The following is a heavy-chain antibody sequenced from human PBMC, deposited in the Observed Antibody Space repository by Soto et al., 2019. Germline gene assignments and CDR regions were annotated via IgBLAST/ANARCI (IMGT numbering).Heavy chain of an antibody. CDR2: ISGSGGST. Sequence: GGSLRLSCAASGFTFSSYAMSWVRQAPGKGLEWVSAISGSGGSTYYADSVKGRFTISRDNSKNTLYLQMNSLRAEDTAVYYCAAHAEQRGVYYYYYGMDVWGQGTTVTVSS. CDR3: AAHAEQRGVYYYYYGMDV. J-gene: IGHJ6*02. CDR1: GFTFSSYA. V-gene: IGHV3-23*01. D-gene: IGHD3-16*01.